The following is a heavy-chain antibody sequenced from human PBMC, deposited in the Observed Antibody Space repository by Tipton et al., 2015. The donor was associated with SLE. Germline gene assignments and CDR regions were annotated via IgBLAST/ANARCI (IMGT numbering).Heavy chain of an antibody. Sequence: TLSLTCTVSGVSISPNYWSWIRQPAGMGLEWIGRIYSSGRTNYNPSLRSRVTISIDTPKNQFSLSLSSVTAADTAMYYCARDLLHGDPGPFEIWGQGTTVTVSS. V-gene: IGHV4-4*07. CDR1: GVSISPNY. CDR3: ARDLLHGDPGPFEI. D-gene: IGHD7-27*01. J-gene: IGHJ3*02. CDR2: IYSSGRT.